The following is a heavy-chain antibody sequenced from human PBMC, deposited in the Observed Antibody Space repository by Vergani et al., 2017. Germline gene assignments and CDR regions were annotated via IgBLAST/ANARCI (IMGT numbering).Heavy chain of an antibody. CDR3: ARGSNVWGSYRYFDY. CDR2: INHSGST. J-gene: IGHJ4*02. Sequence: QVQLQQWGAGLLKPSETLSLTCAVYGGSFSGYYWSWIRQPPGKGLEWIGEINHSGSTNDNPSLKSRVTISVDTSKNQFSLKLSSVTAADTAVYYCARGSNVWGSYRYFDYWGQGTLVTVSS. V-gene: IGHV4-34*01. CDR1: GGSFSGYY. D-gene: IGHD3-16*02.